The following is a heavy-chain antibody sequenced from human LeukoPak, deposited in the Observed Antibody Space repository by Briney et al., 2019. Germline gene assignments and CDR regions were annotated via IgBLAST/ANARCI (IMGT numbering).Heavy chain of an antibody. CDR2: INPNSVGT. CDR1: GYTFTGYY. CDR3: ARDHSITIAAGFDP. J-gene: IGHJ5*02. D-gene: IGHD3-9*01. Sequence: ASVKVSCKASGYTFTGYYMHWVRHAPGQGLEWMGWINPNSVGTNYAQKFQGRGTMTRDTSISTAYMELSRMRSDGTAVYYCARDHSITIAAGFDPWGQGTLVTVSS. V-gene: IGHV1-2*02.